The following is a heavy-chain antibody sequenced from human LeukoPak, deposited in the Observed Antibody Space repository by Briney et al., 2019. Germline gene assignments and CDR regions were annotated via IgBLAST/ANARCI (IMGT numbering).Heavy chain of an antibody. CDR1: GFTFSSYG. Sequence: GGSLRLSCAASGFTFSSYGMNWVRQAPGKGLEWVAGIWYDGSNKYYADSVNGRFTISRDNSKNRLYLQMNSLRAEDTAVYYCARAQSEYSSSSLDYWGQGTLVTVSS. CDR3: ARAQSEYSSSSLDY. D-gene: IGHD6-6*01. J-gene: IGHJ4*02. CDR2: IWYDGSNK. V-gene: IGHV3-33*08.